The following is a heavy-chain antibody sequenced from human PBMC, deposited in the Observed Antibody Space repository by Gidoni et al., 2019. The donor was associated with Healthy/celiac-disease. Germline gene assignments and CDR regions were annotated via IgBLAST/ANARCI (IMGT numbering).Heavy chain of an antibody. V-gene: IGHV3-30*03. CDR2: ISYDGSNK. J-gene: IGHJ4*02. CDR1: GFTFSSYG. Sequence: QVRLVESGGGVVQPGRSLRLSCAASGFTFSSYGMHWVRQAPGKGLEWLAVISYDGSNKYYADSVKGRFTISRDNSKNTLYLQMNSLRAEDTAVYYCARRFSNTRPFDYWGQGTLVTVSS. D-gene: IGHD3-16*01. CDR3: ARRFSNTRPFDY.